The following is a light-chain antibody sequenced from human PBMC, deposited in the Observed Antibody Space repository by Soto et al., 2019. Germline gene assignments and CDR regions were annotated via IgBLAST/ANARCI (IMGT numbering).Light chain of an antibody. V-gene: IGKV4-1*01. Sequence: EIVMTQSPDSLAVSLGERATINCKSSQSVLYSSNNKNYLAWYQQKPGQPPKLLIYWASTRESGVPDRFSGSGSGTDFTLTISSLQAEDVAVYYCQQYYSPPLTFGGGTKVDIK. CDR2: WAS. CDR1: QSVLYSSNNKNY. CDR3: QQYYSPPLT. J-gene: IGKJ4*01.